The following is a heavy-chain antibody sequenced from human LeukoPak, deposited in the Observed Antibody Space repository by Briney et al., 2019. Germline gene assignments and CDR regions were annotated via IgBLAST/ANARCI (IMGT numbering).Heavy chain of an antibody. CDR1: VFNFHMYW. D-gene: IGHD6-19*01. CDR2: IKEGGSEK. Sequence: HPGGSLRLSCAASVFNFHMYWMSLDRQAPGKGLEWVANIKEGGSEKYYVDSVKGRFITSRDNAKKSLYLQMNSLRAEDTAVYFCHVGGYSSGWSRGFGDYWGQGILVTVSS. V-gene: IGHV3-7*01. CDR3: HVGGYSSGWSRGFGDY. J-gene: IGHJ4*02.